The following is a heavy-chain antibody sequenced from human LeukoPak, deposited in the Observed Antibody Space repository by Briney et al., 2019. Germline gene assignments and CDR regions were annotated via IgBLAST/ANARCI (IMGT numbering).Heavy chain of an antibody. V-gene: IGHV1-8*01. CDR1: GYTLTSYD. D-gene: IGHD3-10*01. CDR2: MNPNSGNT. J-gene: IGHJ3*02. CDR3: ARGRYYYGSGSRYRAFDI. Sequence: ASVKVSCKASGYTLTSYDINWVRQATGQGLEWMGWMNPNSGNTGYAQKFQGRVTMTRNTSISTAYMELSSLRSEDTAVYYCARGRYYYGSGSRYRAFDIWGQGTMVTVSS.